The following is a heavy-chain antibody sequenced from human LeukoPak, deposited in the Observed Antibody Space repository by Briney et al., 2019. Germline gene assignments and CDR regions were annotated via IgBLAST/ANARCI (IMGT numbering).Heavy chain of an antibody. CDR1: GYTFTSYD. CDR3: ARAKLGYCSGGSCYGDFDY. D-gene: IGHD2-15*01. CDR2: MNPNSGNT. Sequence: ASVKVSCKASGYTFTSYDINWVRQATGQGLEWMGWMNPNSGNTGYAQKFQGRVTITRNTSISTAYMELSSLRSEDTAVYYCARAKLGYCSGGSCYGDFDYWGQGTLVTVSS. J-gene: IGHJ4*02. V-gene: IGHV1-8*03.